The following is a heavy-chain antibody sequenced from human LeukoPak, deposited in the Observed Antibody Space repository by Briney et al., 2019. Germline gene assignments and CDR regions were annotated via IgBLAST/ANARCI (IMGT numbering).Heavy chain of an antibody. D-gene: IGHD3-22*01. J-gene: IGHJ4*02. Sequence: GSLRLSCAASGFTFSSYSMNWVRQAPGEGLEWVSSISSSSSYIYYADSVKGRFTISRDNSKDSLYLQMNSLSAEDTAVYYCARLDDSSGYYGDYWGQGTLVTVSS. CDR3: ARLDDSSGYYGDY. CDR2: ISSSSSYI. CDR1: GFTFSSYS. V-gene: IGHV3-21*01.